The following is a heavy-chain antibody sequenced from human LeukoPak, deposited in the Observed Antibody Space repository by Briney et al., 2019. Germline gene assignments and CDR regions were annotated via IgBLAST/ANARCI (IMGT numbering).Heavy chain of an antibody. CDR1: GYTFTTYS. CDR3: ARDVPIGSGVNWFDP. Sequence: ASVKVSCRTSGYTFTTYSVNWVRQAPGQGLEWMGWINTNTGNPTYAQGFTGRFVFSLDTSVSTAYLQISSLKAEDTAVYYCARDVPIGSGVNWFDPWGQGTLVTVSP. CDR2: INTNTGNP. J-gene: IGHJ5*02. V-gene: IGHV7-4-1*02. D-gene: IGHD3-10*01.